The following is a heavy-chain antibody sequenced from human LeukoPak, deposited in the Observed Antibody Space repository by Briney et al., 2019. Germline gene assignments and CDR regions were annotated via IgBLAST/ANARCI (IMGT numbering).Heavy chain of an antibody. V-gene: IGHV1-8*02. CDR1: GYTFTSYA. D-gene: IGHD4-23*01. CDR3: ARDSYGGNSTSVDAFDI. CDR2: MNPNSGNT. J-gene: IGHJ3*02. Sequence: ASVKVSCKASGYTFTSYAMNWVRQAPGQGLEWMGWMNPNSGNTGYAQKFQGRVTMTRNTSISTAYMELSSLRSEDTAVYYCARDSYGGNSTSVDAFDIWGQGTMVTVSS.